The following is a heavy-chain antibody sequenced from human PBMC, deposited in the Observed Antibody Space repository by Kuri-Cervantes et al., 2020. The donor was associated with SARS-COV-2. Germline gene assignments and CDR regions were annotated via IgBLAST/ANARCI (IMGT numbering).Heavy chain of an antibody. Sequence: ASVKVSCKVSGYTLTELSMHWVRQAPGKGLEWMGGFDPEDGETIYAQKFQGRVTITADESTSTAYMELSSLRSEDTAMYYCARAINGYSYGFYYYYGMDVWGQGTAVTISS. CDR3: ARAINGYSYGFYYYYGMDV. CDR2: FDPEDGET. CDR1: GYTLTELS. J-gene: IGHJ6*02. V-gene: IGHV1-24*01. D-gene: IGHD5-18*01.